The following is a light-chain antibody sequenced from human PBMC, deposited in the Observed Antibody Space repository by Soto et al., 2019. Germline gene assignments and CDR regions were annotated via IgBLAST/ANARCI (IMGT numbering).Light chain of an antibody. CDR1: SSDGGGYDH. Sequence: QSALTQPASVSGSPGQSITISCTGTSSDGGGYDHVSWYQQHPGKAPKLIIYDVTVRPSGISPRFSGSKSDNTASLAVSGLQPEDEADYYCSSYTNKDALLFGGGTKVTVL. CDR3: SSYTNKDALL. V-gene: IGLV2-14*03. J-gene: IGLJ3*02. CDR2: DVT.